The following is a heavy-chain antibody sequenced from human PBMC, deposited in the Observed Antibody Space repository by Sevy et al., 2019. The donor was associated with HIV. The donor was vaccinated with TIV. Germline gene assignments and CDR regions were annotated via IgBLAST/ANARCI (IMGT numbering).Heavy chain of an antibody. J-gene: IGHJ3*02. CDR3: VKDQAWRYYYHSSGYYLHDAFDI. CDR1: GFTFSSYA. D-gene: IGHD3-22*01. V-gene: IGHV3-64D*06. Sequence: GGSLRLSCSASGFTFSSYAMHWVRQAPGKGLEYVSAISSNGGSTYYADSVKGRFTISRDNSKNTLYLQMSSLRAEDTAVYYCVKDQAWRYYYHSSGYYLHDAFDIWGQGTMVTISS. CDR2: ISSNGGST.